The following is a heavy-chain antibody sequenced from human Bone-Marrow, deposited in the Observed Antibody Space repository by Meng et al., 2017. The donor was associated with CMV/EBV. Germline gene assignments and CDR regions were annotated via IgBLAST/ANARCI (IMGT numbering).Heavy chain of an antibody. D-gene: IGHD5-18*01. V-gene: IGHV3-7*01. CDR3: ARGERGYSYGFYYYYGMDV. Sequence: GGSLRLSCAASGFTFDDYGMSWVRQAPGKGLEWVANIKQDGSEKYYVDSVKGRFTISRDNAKNSLYLQMNSLRAEDTAVYYCARGERGYSYGFYYYYGMDVWGQGTTVTVSS. CDR1: GFTFDDYG. J-gene: IGHJ6*02. CDR2: IKQDGSEK.